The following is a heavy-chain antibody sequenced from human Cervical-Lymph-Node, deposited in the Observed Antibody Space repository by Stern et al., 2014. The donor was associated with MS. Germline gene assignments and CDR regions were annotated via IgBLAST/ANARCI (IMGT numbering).Heavy chain of an antibody. CDR2: IDPSGGST. D-gene: IGHD5-18*01. CDR1: GYTFTSYY. J-gene: IGHJ4*02. V-gene: IGHV1-46*01. CDR3: AREHTAMGFGY. Sequence: VQLVESGAEVKKPGASVKVSCKASGYTFTSYYVHWVRPAPGDGLAWMGIIDPSGGSTSYAQKFQGRVTLTRDTSTSTVYMELNSLRSDDTAMYYCAREHTAMGFGYWGQGTLVTVSS.